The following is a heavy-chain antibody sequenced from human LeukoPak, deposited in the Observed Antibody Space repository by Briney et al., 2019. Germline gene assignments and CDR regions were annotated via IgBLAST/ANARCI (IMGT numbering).Heavy chain of an antibody. D-gene: IGHD2-15*01. Sequence: PGGSLRLSCAASGFTFSSYAMSWVRQAPGKGLEWVSGISGSGGRTYYADSVKGRFTISRDNSKNTLYLQMNSLRAEDTALYYCAKAPPPYCSGGSCFDAFDIWGQGTVVTVSS. V-gene: IGHV3-23*01. CDR3: AKAPPPYCSGGSCFDAFDI. J-gene: IGHJ3*02. CDR2: ISGSGGRT. CDR1: GFTFSSYA.